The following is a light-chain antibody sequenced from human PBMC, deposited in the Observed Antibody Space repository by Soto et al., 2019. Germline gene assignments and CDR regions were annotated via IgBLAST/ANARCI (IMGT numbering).Light chain of an antibody. V-gene: IGKV1-27*01. CDR3: QKYNSALAWT. CDR2: AAS. J-gene: IGKJ1*01. Sequence: SSLSASVGDRVTITCRASQGISNYLAWYQQKPGKVPKLLIYAASTLQSGVPSRFSGSGSGTDFTLAISSLQPEDVATYYCQKYNSALAWTFGQGTKVDIK. CDR1: QGISNY.